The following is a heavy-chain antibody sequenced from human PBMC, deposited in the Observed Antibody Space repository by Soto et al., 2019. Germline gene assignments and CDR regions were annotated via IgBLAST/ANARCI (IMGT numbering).Heavy chain of an antibody. V-gene: IGHV4-4*07. J-gene: IGHJ6*02. CDR3: ARGAAAGVDYGMDV. CDR2: IYSSGGT. CDR1: GGSMSSYY. Sequence: QVQLQESGPGLVKPSETLSLTCTVSGGSMSSYYWSWIRQPAGEGLEWIGRIYSSGGTNYNPSLKCRVSISKDTSKTQFSLKLNLVTAADTAVYYCARGAAAGVDYGMDVWGRGTTVTVS. D-gene: IGHD6-13*01.